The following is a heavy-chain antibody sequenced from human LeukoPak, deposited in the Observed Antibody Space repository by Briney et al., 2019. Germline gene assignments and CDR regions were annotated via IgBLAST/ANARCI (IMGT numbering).Heavy chain of an antibody. CDR2: IYYIGST. CDR3: PRGSGDYRNWFDP. Sequence: LSCTLPRGSLRGASSCGRSVRHHRGNCLEWIGYIYYIGSTYYKPSLKNRLTISVDTSKNQYSLKLSSVTAADTAVYYCPRGSGDYRNWFDPWGQGTLVTVSS. J-gene: IGHJ5*02. CDR1: RGSLRGASSC. V-gene: IGHV4-31*02. D-gene: IGHD4-17*01.